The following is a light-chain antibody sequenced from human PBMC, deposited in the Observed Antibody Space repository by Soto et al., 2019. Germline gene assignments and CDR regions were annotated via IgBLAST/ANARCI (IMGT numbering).Light chain of an antibody. CDR1: SSDVGGYNY. CDR2: EVS. V-gene: IGLV2-8*01. CDR3: NSYAGSNNWV. Sequence: QAVVTQPASVSGSPGQSITISCTGTSSDVGGYNYVSWYQQHPGKAPKLMIYEVSKRTSGVPDRFSGSKSGNTASLTVSGLQAEDEADYYCNSYAGSNNWVFCGGTKLTVL. J-gene: IGLJ3*02.